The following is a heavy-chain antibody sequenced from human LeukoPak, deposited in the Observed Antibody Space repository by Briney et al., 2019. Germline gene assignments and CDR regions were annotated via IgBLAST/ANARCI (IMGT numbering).Heavy chain of an antibody. V-gene: IGHV3-30*02. Sequence: GGSLRLSCAASGFTFSRFGMHWVRQGPGKGLEGVAFLRYDGSDKSYAESVKGRFIIPRDNSKNILYVQMDSLRTEDTGVYFCARDFSYGVKGAFEYWGQGTLVTVSS. D-gene: IGHD3-10*01. CDR3: ARDFSYGVKGAFEY. CDR2: LRYDGSDK. CDR1: GFTFSRFG. J-gene: IGHJ4*02.